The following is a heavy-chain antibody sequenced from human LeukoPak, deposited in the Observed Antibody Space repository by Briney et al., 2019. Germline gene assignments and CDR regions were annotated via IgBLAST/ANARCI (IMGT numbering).Heavy chain of an antibody. CDR1: GFTISNYW. J-gene: IGHJ5*01. D-gene: IGHD6-19*01. CDR3: AGGTGWLIDS. CDR2: IKQDGSDK. V-gene: IGHV3-7*05. Sequence: GGSLRLSCAASGFTISNYWMNWVRQAPGKGLEWVVNIKQDGSDKRYVDSVKGRFTISRDNAKNLLYLHMDSLRAEDTAVYYCAGGTGWLIDSWGQGNLGSASS.